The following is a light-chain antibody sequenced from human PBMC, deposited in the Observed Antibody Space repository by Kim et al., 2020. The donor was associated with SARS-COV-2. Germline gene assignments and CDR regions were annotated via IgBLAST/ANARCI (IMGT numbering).Light chain of an antibody. Sequence: PVKVTCTLSSGHSSYAIAWHQQQPEKGPRYLMKLNSDGSHSKGDGIPDRFSGSSSGAERYLTISSLQSEDEADYYCQTWGTGIRVFGGGTQLTVL. CDR1: SGHSSYA. J-gene: IGLJ3*02. CDR3: QTWGTGIRV. CDR2: LNSDGSH. V-gene: IGLV4-69*01.